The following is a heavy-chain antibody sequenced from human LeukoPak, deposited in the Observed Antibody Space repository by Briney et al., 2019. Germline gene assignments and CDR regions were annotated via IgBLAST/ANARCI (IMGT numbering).Heavy chain of an antibody. J-gene: IGHJ4*02. CDR3: ARRFGKNYGEVTY. CDR1: GYTFKDYD. V-gene: IGHV1-8*03. CDR2: MNPKSGNT. Sequence: ASVKVSCNASGYTFKDYDINWVRQAPGQGLEWMGWMNPKSGNTGYAQKFQGRVSFTRDSSTGTAYMEVISLRSEDTGVYYCARRFGKNYGEVTYWGQGTLVTVSS. D-gene: IGHD4/OR15-4a*01.